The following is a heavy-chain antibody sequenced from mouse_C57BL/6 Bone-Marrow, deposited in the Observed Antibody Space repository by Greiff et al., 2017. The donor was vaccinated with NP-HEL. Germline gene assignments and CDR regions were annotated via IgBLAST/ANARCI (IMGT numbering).Heavy chain of an antibody. CDR3: AGEEVYGSSIYWYFDG. V-gene: IGHV1-81*01. J-gene: IGHJ1*03. D-gene: IGHD1-1*01. Sequence: QVQLQQSGAELARPGASVKLSCKASGYTFTSYGISWVKQRTGQGLEWIGEIYPRSGNTYYNEKFKGKATLTADKSSSTAYMELRSLTSEDSAVYFCAGEEVYGSSIYWYFDGWGTGTTVTVAS. CDR1: GYTFTSYG. CDR2: IYPRSGNT.